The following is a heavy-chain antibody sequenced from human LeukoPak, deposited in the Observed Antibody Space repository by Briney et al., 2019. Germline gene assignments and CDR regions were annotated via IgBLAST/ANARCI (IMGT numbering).Heavy chain of an antibody. J-gene: IGHJ6*04. CDR3: AKDQGGIYSSGSGIVDV. Sequence: GGSLRLSCAASGFTFSSYAMSWVRQAPGKGLEWVSAISGSGGSTYYADSVKGRFTISRDNSKNTLYLQMNSLRAENTAVYYCAKDQGGIYSSGSGIVDVWGKGTTVTVSS. CDR2: ISGSGGST. V-gene: IGHV3-23*01. CDR1: GFTFSSYA. D-gene: IGHD6-25*01.